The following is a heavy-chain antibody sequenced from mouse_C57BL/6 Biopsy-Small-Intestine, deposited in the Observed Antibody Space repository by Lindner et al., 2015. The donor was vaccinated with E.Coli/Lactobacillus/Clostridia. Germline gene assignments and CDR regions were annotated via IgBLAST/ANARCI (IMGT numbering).Heavy chain of an antibody. CDR1: GFTFNDFG. Sequence: VQLQESGGGLVKPGGSLKLSCAASGFTFNDFGIHWVRQAPEKGLEWIAYISSASSTIYYADTVKGRFTISRDNAKSTLFLQMTSLRSEDTAMYYCARGNSPLGWLLLYFDYWGQGTTLAVSS. D-gene: IGHD2-3*01. CDR2: ISSASSTI. V-gene: IGHV5-17*01. J-gene: IGHJ2*01. CDR3: ARGNSPLGWLLLYFDY.